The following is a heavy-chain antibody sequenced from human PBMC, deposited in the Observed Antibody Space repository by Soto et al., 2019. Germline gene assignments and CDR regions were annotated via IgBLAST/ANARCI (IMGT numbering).Heavy chain of an antibody. CDR3: ARVLYYGSGSYSPYGMDV. D-gene: IGHD3-10*01. CDR2: VSPPFRTS. J-gene: IGHJ6*01. V-gene: IGHV1-69*01. CDR1: GVSFNNNG. Sequence: QVQLVQSGAEVKKPGSSVKVSCKTSGVSFNNNGIGWVRQAPGHGLEWMGGVSPPFRTSNYARKFQGRISITADASTGTVNMDLSSLRSEDTAQYYSARVLYYGSGSYSPYGMDVWGQGTTVTVSS.